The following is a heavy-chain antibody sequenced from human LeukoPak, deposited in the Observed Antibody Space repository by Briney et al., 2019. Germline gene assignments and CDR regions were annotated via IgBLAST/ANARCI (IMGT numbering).Heavy chain of an antibody. D-gene: IGHD6-6*01. J-gene: IGHJ6*04. CDR1: EFTFSSYW. V-gene: IGHV3-7*01. Sequence: GGSLRLSCAASEFTFSSYWMSWVRQAPGKGLEWVANIKEDGSEKYYVDSVKGRFTISRDNAKNSLYLQMDSLRVEDTAVYYCARDWRAARPSLNVWGKGTTVTVSS. CDR3: ARDWRAARPSLNV. CDR2: IKEDGSEK.